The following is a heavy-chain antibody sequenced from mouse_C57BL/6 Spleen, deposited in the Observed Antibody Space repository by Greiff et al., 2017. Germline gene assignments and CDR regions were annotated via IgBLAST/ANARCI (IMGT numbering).Heavy chain of an antibody. Sequence: QVQLVESGPELVKPGASVKISCKASGYAFSSSWMNWVKQRPGKGLEWIGRIYPGDGDTNYNGKFKGKATLTADKSSSTAYMQLSSLTSEDSAVYFCARDYGSSYGYFDVWGTGTTVTVSS. CDR3: ARDYGSSYGYFDV. CDR1: GYAFSSSW. D-gene: IGHD1-1*01. V-gene: IGHV1-82*01. CDR2: IYPGDGDT. J-gene: IGHJ1*03.